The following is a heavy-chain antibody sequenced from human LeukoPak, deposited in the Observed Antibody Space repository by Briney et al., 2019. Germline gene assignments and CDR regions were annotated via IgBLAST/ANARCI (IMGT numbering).Heavy chain of an antibody. CDR1: GGCFSGYY. D-gene: IGHD6-19*01. Sequence: SETLSLTCAVYGGCFSGYYWSWIRQPPGKGLEWIGEINHSGSTNYNPSLKSRVTISVDTSKNQFSLKLSSVTAADTAVYYCARALGQWLVHFGWFDPWGQGTLVTVSS. CDR2: INHSGST. CDR3: ARALGQWLVHFGWFDP. V-gene: IGHV4-34*01. J-gene: IGHJ5*02.